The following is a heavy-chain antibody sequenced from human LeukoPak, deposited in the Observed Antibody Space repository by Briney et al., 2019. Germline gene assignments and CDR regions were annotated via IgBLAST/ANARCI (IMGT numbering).Heavy chain of an antibody. V-gene: IGHV3-23*01. Sequence: PGGSLRLSCAASGFTFSSYAVSWVRQAPGKGLEWVSAISGSGGSTYYADSVKGRFTISRDNSKNTMYLQMNSLRAEDTAVYYCAKGILGYCSGGSCRLPFDIWGQGTMVAVSS. CDR1: GFTFSSYA. D-gene: IGHD2-15*01. CDR2: ISGSGGST. J-gene: IGHJ3*02. CDR3: AKGILGYCSGGSCRLPFDI.